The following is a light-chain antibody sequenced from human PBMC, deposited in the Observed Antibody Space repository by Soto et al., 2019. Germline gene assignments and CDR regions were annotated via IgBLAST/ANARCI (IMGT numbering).Light chain of an antibody. CDR3: QQYNTFWT. CDR2: VAS. Sequence: DIQMTQSPSCLSASVGDRVTITCRASQSISSYLSWYQQKPGKAPKLLIYVASGLQTGVPSRFSGSGSGTDFTLTISSLQPDDFATYYCQQYNTFWTFGQGTKVDIK. V-gene: IGKV1-16*01. J-gene: IGKJ1*01. CDR1: QSISSY.